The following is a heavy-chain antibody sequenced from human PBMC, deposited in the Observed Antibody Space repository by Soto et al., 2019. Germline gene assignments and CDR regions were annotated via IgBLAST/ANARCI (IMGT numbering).Heavy chain of an antibody. CDR3: APHTLDTGMPSGY. V-gene: IGHV1-18*01. CDR1: GYTFTNYG. CDR2: IGGYKGNT. D-gene: IGHD5-18*01. Sequence: QVQLVQSGAEVREPGASVKVSCKASGYTFTNYGVSWVRQAPGQGLEWMGWIGGYKGNTNYAQKLQARVTLTTDTSTILADMELRSLRSDDTAVYYCAPHTLDTGMPSGYWGQGTLVNVSS. J-gene: IGHJ4*02.